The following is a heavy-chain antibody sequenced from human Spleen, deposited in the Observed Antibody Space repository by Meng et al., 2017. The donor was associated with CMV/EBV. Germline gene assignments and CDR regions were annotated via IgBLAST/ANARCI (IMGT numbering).Heavy chain of an antibody. CDR3: ARDRGSLSVSGTGDRGYYYGMDV. D-gene: IGHD6-19*01. Sequence: ASVKVSCKVSGYTFISYGISWVRQAPGQGLEWMGIINPSGGITSYAQKLQGRVTMTRDTSISTAYMELSRLRSDDTAVYYCARDRGSLSVSGTGDRGYYYGMDVWGQGTTVTVSS. CDR2: INPSGGIT. J-gene: IGHJ6*02. V-gene: IGHV1-46*01. CDR1: GYTFISYG.